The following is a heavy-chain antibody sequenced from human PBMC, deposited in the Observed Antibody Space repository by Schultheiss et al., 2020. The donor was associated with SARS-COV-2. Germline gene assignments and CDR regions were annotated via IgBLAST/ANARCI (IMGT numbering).Heavy chain of an antibody. J-gene: IGHJ6*03. D-gene: IGHD5-18*01. CDR3: AKDVDTAMVYMDV. CDR2: ISWNSGSI. V-gene: IGHV3-9*01. Sequence: GGSLRLSCAASGFTFSSYSMNWVRQAPGKGLEWVSGISWNSGSIGYADSVKGRFTISRDNAKNSLYLQMNSLRAEDTALYYCAKDVDTAMVYMDVWGKGTTVTVSS. CDR1: GFTFSSYS.